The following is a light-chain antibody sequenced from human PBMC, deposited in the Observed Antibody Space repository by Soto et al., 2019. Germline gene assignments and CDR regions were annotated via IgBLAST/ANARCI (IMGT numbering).Light chain of an antibody. V-gene: IGKV3-11*01. CDR2: GAS. CDR1: QSVSSY. Sequence: EIVLTQSPGTLSLSPGERATLSCRSSQSVSSYSAWYQQKPGQAPRLLIYGASNRATGIPARFSGSGSGTDFTLTISSLEPEDFAVYYCQQHSTWPLTFGGGTKVEIK. CDR3: QQHSTWPLT. J-gene: IGKJ4*01.